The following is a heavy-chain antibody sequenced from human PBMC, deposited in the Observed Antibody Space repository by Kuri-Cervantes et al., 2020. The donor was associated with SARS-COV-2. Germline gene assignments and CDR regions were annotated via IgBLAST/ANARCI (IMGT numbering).Heavy chain of an antibody. V-gene: IGHV1-69*04. D-gene: IGHD4-17*01. CDR2: IIPILGIA. Sequence: SVKVSCKASGCTFSSYASSWVRQVPGQGLEWMGRIIPILGIANYAQKFQGRVTITADKSTSTAYMELSSLRSEDTAVYYCARALTKVVYYYYYGMDVWGQGTKVTVSS. J-gene: IGHJ6*02. CDR1: GCTFSSYA. CDR3: ARALTKVVYYYYYGMDV.